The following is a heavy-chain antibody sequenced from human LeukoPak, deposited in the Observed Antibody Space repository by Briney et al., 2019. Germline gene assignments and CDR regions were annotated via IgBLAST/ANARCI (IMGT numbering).Heavy chain of an antibody. CDR3: ARVRRGIAAASHFDY. Sequence: GSSLRLSCAASGFTFSSYGMHWVRQAPGKGLEWVAVIWYDGSNKYYADSVKGRFTISRDNSKNTLYLQMNSLRAEDTAVYYCARVRRGIAAASHFDYWGQGTLVTVSS. CDR1: GFTFSSYG. CDR2: IWYDGSNK. V-gene: IGHV3-33*01. J-gene: IGHJ4*02. D-gene: IGHD6-13*01.